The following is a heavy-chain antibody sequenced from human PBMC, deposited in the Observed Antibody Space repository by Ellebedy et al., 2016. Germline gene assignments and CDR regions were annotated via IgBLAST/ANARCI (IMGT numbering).Heavy chain of an antibody. CDR2: INPSGGST. CDR1: GYTLTELS. V-gene: IGHV1-46*01. Sequence: ASVKVSXXVSGYTLTELSMHWVRQAPGQGLEWMGIINPSGGSTSYAQKFQGRVTMTRDTSTSTVYMELSSLRSEDTAVYYCVRGDYYYYYMDVWGKGTTVTVSS. CDR3: VRGDYYYYYMDV. J-gene: IGHJ6*03.